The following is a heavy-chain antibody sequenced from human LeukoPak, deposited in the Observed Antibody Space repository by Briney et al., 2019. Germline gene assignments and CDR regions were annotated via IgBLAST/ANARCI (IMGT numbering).Heavy chain of an antibody. CDR3: ARHCRLWLGELKGMDV. D-gene: IGHD3-10*01. Sequence: SETLSLTCTVSGGSISSSSYYWGWIRQPPGKGLEWIGSIYYSGSTYYNPSLKSRVTISVDTSKNQFSLKLSSVTAADTAVYYCARHCRLWLGELKGMDVWGQGTTVTVSS. V-gene: IGHV4-39*01. J-gene: IGHJ6*02. CDR1: GGSISSSSYY. CDR2: IYYSGST.